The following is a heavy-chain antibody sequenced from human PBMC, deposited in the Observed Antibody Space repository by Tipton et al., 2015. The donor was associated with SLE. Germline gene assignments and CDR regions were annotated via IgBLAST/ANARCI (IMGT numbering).Heavy chain of an antibody. CDR3: ARGLLSITHAFDI. CDR1: GFTFSSYA. D-gene: IGHD3-3*02. J-gene: IGHJ3*02. V-gene: IGHV3-30*04. CDR2: ISYDGSNK. Sequence: RSLRLSCAASGFTFSSYAMHWVRQAPGKGLEWVAVISYDGSNKYYADSVKGRFTISRDNSKNTLYLQMNSLRAEDTAVYYCARGLLSITHAFDIWGQGTMVTVSS.